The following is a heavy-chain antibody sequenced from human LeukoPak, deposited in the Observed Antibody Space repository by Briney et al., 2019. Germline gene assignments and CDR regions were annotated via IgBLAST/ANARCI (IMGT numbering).Heavy chain of an antibody. D-gene: IGHD2-2*02. CDR3: ARPYCSSTSCYTEAFDI. J-gene: IGHJ3*02. CDR1: GESFSGYY. Sequence: SETLSLTCSVYGESFSGYYWSWIRQPPGKGLEWIGEINHSGSTNYNPSLKSRVTISVDTSKNQFSLKLSSVTAADTAVYYCARPYCSSTSCYTEAFDIWGQGTMVTVSS. CDR2: INHSGST. V-gene: IGHV4-34*01.